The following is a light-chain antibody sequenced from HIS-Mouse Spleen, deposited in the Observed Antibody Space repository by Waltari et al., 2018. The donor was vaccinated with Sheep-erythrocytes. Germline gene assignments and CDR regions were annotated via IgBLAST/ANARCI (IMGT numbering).Light chain of an antibody. CDR3: CSYAGSYNHV. V-gene: IGLV2-11*01. Sequence: QSALTQPRSVSGSPGPSVTISCTGTSSDVGGYNYFSWYQQHPGKAPKLMIYDVSKRPSGVPVRFSGSKSGNTASLTISGLQAEDEADYYCCSYAGSYNHVFATGTKVTVL. CDR1: SSDVGGYNY. CDR2: DVS. J-gene: IGLJ1*01.